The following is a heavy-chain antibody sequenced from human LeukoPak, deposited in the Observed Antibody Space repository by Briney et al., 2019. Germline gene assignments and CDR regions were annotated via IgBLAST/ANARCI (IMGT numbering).Heavy chain of an antibody. CDR1: GFTFSSYA. V-gene: IGHV3-23*01. CDR3: ADHYYDSSGPDAFDI. J-gene: IGHJ3*02. CDR2: ISGSGGST. Sequence: GGSLRLSCAASGFTFSSYAMSWVRHAPGKGLEWVSAISGSGGSTYYADSVKGRFTISRDNSKNTLHLQMNSLRAEDAAVYYCADHYYDSSGPDAFDIWGQGTMVTVSS. D-gene: IGHD3-22*01.